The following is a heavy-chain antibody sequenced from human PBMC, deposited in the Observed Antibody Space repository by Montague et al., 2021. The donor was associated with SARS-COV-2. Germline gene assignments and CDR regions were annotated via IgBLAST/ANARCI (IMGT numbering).Heavy chain of an antibody. CDR3: ARGKGRSPDAFDI. D-gene: IGHD2-15*01. CDR1: GGSISTYY. J-gene: IGHJ3*02. V-gene: IGHV4-59*01. Sequence: SETLSLTCTVSGGSISTYYWSWIRQSPGKGLEWIGYIYYSGNPNYNPSLTSRLSMSVDTSKNQFSLELSSVTAADAAVFFCARGKGRSPDAFDIWSQGITVTVSS. CDR2: IYYSGNP.